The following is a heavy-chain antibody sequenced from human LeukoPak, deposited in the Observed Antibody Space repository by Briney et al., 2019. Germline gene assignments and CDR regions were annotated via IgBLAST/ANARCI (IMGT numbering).Heavy chain of an antibody. CDR1: GGSISIYH. CDR3: ARDSVAVAGDRAFDI. CDR2: ICYSGST. V-gene: IGHV4-59*01. J-gene: IGHJ3*02. D-gene: IGHD2-15*01. Sequence: SETLSLTCTVSGGSISIYHWRWLRQPPGKGLDWIRYICYSGSTNYNPSLKSRVTISVDTSKNQFSLKLSSVTAADTAVYHCARDSVAVAGDRAFDIWGHGTMVTVSS.